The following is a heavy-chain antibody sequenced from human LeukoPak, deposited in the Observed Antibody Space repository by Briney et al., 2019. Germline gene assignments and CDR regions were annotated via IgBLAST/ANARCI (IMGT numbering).Heavy chain of an antibody. CDR3: ARARGTVTHFDY. J-gene: IGHJ4*02. CDR1: GGTFSSYA. D-gene: IGHD4-17*01. CDR2: IIPIFGTA. Sequence: EASVKVSCKASGGTFSSYAISWVRQAPGQGLEWMGGIIPIFGTANYAQKFQGRVTITADESTSTAYMELSSLRSEDTAVYYCARARGTVTHFDYWGQGTLVTVSS. V-gene: IGHV1-69*13.